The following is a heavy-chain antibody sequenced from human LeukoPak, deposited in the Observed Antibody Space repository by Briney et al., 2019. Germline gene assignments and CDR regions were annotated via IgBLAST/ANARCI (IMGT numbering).Heavy chain of an antibody. J-gene: IGHJ3*02. CDR2: TYYRSKWSI. CDR3: ARDKVLNGFDI. Sequence: SQTLSLTCAISGDSVSSNTGIWNWVRQSPSRGLEWLGRTYYRSKWSIDYALSVKGRMTINPDTSKNQFSLQLNSVTPEDTAVYYCARDKVLNGFDIWGQGTMVTVSS. V-gene: IGHV6-1*01. CDR1: GDSVSSNTGI. D-gene: IGHD2-8*02.